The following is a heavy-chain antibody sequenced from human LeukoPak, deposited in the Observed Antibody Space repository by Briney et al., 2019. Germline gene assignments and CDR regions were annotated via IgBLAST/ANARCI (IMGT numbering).Heavy chain of an antibody. Sequence: PGGTLRLSCAASGFTFSHYWMHWVRQAPGKGLVWVSRIESDGGRTDYADSLKGRFTISRDNAKNTLYLEMNSLRAEDTAVYYCARVGHCSSTACFIDYWGQGTLVTVPS. J-gene: IGHJ4*02. V-gene: IGHV3-74*01. CDR1: GFTFSHYW. D-gene: IGHD2-2*01. CDR3: ARVGHCSSTACFIDY. CDR2: IESDGGRT.